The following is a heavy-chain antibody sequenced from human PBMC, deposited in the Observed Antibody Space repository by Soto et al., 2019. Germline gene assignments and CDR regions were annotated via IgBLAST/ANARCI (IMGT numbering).Heavy chain of an antibody. Sequence: GGALRLSCSASGVTFSSYAMHLVRQAPGKELEYVSAISSNGVSTYYADSVKGRFTISRDNSKNTLYLQMSSLRAEDTAVDYCVKDFSDYGDFWYFDLWGRGTLVTVSS. D-gene: IGHD4-17*01. CDR2: ISSNGVST. J-gene: IGHJ2*01. V-gene: IGHV3-64D*06. CDR3: VKDFSDYGDFWYFDL. CDR1: GVTFSSYA.